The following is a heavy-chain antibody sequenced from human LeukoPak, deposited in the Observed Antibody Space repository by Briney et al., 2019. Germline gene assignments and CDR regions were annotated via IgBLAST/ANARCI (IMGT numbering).Heavy chain of an antibody. CDR1: GSSISDYY. CDR3: ARDIFDF. V-gene: IGHV4-4*07. Sequence: SETLSLTCSVSGSSISDYYWSWIRQPAGKGLEWVGRIYPSGSTKYNPSLESRVTMSLDTSKNQFSLKLRSVTAADTAVYYCARDIFDFWGQGTMVTVSS. CDR2: IYPSGST. J-gene: IGHJ3*01.